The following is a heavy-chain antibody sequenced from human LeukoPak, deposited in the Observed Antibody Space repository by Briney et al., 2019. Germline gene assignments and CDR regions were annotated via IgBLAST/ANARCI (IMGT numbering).Heavy chain of an antibody. D-gene: IGHD6-19*01. CDR1: GVSTTNGIYY. Sequence: SETLSLTCTVSGVSTTNGIYYWAWIRQPPGEGLEWIGSVHSVGSTYYNLSLRSRVTMSIDTSKNQFSLRLNSVTAADTAVYYCARHAEYNSGWHFYLDHWGQGILVTVSS. V-gene: IGHV4-39*01. J-gene: IGHJ4*02. CDR2: VHSVGST. CDR3: ARHAEYNSGWHFYLDH.